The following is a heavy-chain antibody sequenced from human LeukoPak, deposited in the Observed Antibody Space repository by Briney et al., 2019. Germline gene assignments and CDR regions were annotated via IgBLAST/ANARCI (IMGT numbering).Heavy chain of an antibody. Sequence: GGSLRLSCAASGFTFSSYSMNWVRQAPGKGLEWVSSISSSSSYKYYADSVRGRFTISRDNAKNSLYLQMNSLRAEDTAVYYCARDSEVYYYGSVSYPYGFWGQGTLVTVSS. D-gene: IGHD3-10*01. J-gene: IGHJ4*02. V-gene: IGHV3-21*01. CDR3: ARDSEVYYYGSVSYPYGF. CDR2: ISSSSSYK. CDR1: GFTFSSYS.